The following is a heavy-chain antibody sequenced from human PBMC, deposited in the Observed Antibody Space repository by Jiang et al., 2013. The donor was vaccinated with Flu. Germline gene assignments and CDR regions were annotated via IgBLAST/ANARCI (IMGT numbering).Heavy chain of an antibody. V-gene: IGHV1-2*02. CDR2: INPNSGGT. CDR3: ARERNRIAVAGTVNWFDP. J-gene: IGHJ5*02. CDR1: GYTFTGYY. Sequence: SGAEVKKPGASVKVSCKASGYTFTGYYMHWVRQAPGQGLEWMGWINPNSGGTNYAQKFQGRVTMTRDTSISTAYMELSRLRSDDTAVYYCARERNRIAVAGTVNWFDPWGQGTLVTVSS. D-gene: IGHD6-19*01.